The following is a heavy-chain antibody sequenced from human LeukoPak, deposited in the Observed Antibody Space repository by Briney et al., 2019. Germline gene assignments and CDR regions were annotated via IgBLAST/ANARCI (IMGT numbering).Heavy chain of an antibody. CDR2: INPNSGGT. CDR1: GGTFGSYA. V-gene: IGHV1-2*02. D-gene: IGHD3-10*01. J-gene: IGHJ4*02. CDR3: ARDFTRGDDH. Sequence: ASVRVSCKASGGTFGSYAISWVRQAPGQGLEWMGWINPNSGGTNYAQKFQGRVTMTRDTSISTAYMELSRLRSDDTAVYYCARDFTRGDDHWGQGTLVTVSS.